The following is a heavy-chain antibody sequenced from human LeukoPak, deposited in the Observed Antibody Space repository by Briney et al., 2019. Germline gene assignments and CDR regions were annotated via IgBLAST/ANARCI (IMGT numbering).Heavy chain of an antibody. CDR1: GFTFSSYS. Sequence: PGGSLRLSCAASGFTFSSYSMNWVRQAPGKGLEWVSSISSSSSYIYYADSVKGRFTISRDNAKNSLYLQMNSLRAEDTAVYYCARDHGGYMITFGGVIAYPDYWGQGTLVTVSS. V-gene: IGHV3-21*01. CDR3: ARDHGGYMITFGGVIAYPDY. J-gene: IGHJ4*02. D-gene: IGHD3-16*02. CDR2: ISSSSSYI.